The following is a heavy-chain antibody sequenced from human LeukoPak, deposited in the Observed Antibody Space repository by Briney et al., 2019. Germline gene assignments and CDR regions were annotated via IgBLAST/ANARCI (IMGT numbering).Heavy chain of an antibody. J-gene: IGHJ4*02. CDR2: IYYSGST. Sequence: PGGSLRLSCAASGFTFSSYSMNWVRQPPGKGLEWIGNIYYSGSTYYNPSLKSRITISVDTSKNQFSLKLSSVTAADTAVYYCARQSGSYRSGGYFDYWDQGTLVTVSS. V-gene: IGHV4-39*01. D-gene: IGHD1-26*01. CDR3: ARQSGSYRSGGYFDY. CDR1: GFTFSSYSMN.